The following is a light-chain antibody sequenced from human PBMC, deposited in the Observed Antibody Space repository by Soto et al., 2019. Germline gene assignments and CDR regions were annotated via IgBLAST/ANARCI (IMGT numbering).Light chain of an antibody. Sequence: EIVMTKSPATLSASPGERATLSCRASQGVRSNLAWYQQKPGQAPRLLIYVASTRAIGIPARFSGSGSGTEFTLSIGSLQSEDFAVYYCQQYNTWPPTFGQGTQV. CDR2: VAS. V-gene: IGKV3-15*01. CDR3: QQYNTWPPT. CDR1: QGVRSN. J-gene: IGKJ1*01.